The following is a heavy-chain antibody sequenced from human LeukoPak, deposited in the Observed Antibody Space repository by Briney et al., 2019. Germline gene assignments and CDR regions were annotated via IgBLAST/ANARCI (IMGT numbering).Heavy chain of an antibody. V-gene: IGHV1-18*01. CDR2: ISAYNGNT. D-gene: IGHD3-10*01. J-gene: IGHJ4*02. Sequence: ASVKVSCKASGYTFTSYGISWVRQAPGQGLEWMGWISAYNGNTNYAQKLQGRVTMTTDTSTSTAYMELRRLRSDDTAVYYCASWAYYGSGSMGGFDYWGQGTLVTVSS. CDR1: GYTFTSYG. CDR3: ASWAYYGSGSMGGFDY.